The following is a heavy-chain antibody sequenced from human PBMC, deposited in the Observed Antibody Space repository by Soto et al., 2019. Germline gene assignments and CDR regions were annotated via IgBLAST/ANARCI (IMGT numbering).Heavy chain of an antibody. V-gene: IGHV4-39*01. CDR2: IYYSGNT. D-gene: IGHD3-10*01. Sequence: SETPFLTWPVSGGSLSSSCYYLGWGRQPPGEGLEWIGSIYYSGNTYYNPSLKSRVTISVDTATIQFSLKLSSVTAADTAVYYCARQYYFGPGSYYNRAFDFWGQGTLVTVSS. CDR3: ARQYYFGPGSYYNRAFDF. CDR1: GGSLSSSCYY. J-gene: IGHJ4*02.